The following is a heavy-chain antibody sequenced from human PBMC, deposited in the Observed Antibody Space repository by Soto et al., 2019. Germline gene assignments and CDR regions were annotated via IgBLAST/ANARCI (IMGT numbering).Heavy chain of an antibody. CDR3: AKDLGYGDYVPFEHLPH. CDR1: GFTFSSYA. Sequence: PGGSLRLSCAASGFTFSSYAMSWVRQAPGKGLEWVSAISGSGGSTYYADSVKGRFTISRDNSKNTLYLQMNSLRAEDTAVYYCAKDLGYGDYVPFEHLPHWGQGTLVTVSS. D-gene: IGHD4-17*01. V-gene: IGHV3-23*01. J-gene: IGHJ1*01. CDR2: ISGSGGST.